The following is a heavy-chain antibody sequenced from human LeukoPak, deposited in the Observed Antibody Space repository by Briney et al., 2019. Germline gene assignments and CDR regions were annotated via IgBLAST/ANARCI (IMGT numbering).Heavy chain of an antibody. J-gene: IGHJ6*03. CDR3: ARDYYDFWSGYLGASYYYYYMDV. CDR1: GYTFTSYG. Sequence: ASVKVPCKASGYTFTSYGISWVRQAPGQGLEWMGWISAYNGNTNYAQKLQGRVTMTTDTSTSTAYMELRSLRSDDTAVYYCARDYYDFWSGYLGASYYYYYMDVWGKGTTVTVSS. CDR2: ISAYNGNT. D-gene: IGHD3-3*01. V-gene: IGHV1-18*01.